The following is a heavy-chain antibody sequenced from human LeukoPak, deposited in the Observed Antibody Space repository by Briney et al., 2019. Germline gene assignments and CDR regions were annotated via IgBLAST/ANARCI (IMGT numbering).Heavy chain of an antibody. CDR2: ISDTGSTI. V-gene: IGHV3-48*03. D-gene: IGHD3-16*01. Sequence: GGSLRLSCAASGFTFSSYELNWVRQAPGKGLEWVSYISDTGSTIYYADSVEGRFTISRDNAKNSLYLQMNSLRAEDTAVYYCARDSLMIDAFDIWGQGTMVTVSS. CDR1: GFTFSSYE. J-gene: IGHJ3*02. CDR3: ARDSLMIDAFDI.